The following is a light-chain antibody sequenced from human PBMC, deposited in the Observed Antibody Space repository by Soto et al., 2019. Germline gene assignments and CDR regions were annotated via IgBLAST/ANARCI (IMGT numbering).Light chain of an antibody. CDR1: QSVGSN. CDR3: QQYNNWPPDRT. V-gene: IGKV3-15*01. CDR2: GAS. Sequence: EIVMTQSPATLSVSPGERATLSCRASQSVGSNLAWYQLKPGQAPRLLIYGASTRATGIPARFSGSESGTVFTLTISSLQSEDFAIYFCQQYNNWPPDRTFGQGTKVEIK. J-gene: IGKJ1*01.